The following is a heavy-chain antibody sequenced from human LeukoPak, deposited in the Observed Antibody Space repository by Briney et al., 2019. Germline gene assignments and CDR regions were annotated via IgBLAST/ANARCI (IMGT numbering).Heavy chain of an antibody. CDR3: ARDGGMIALNWFDP. V-gene: IGHV3-33*01. CDR1: GFTFSSYG. Sequence: GGSLRLSCAASGFTFSSYGMHWVRQAPGKGLGWVAVIWYDGSNKYYADSVKGRFTISRDNSNNTLYLQMNSLRAEDTAVYYCARDGGMIALNWFDPWGQGALVTVSS. D-gene: IGHD3-22*01. CDR2: IWYDGSNK. J-gene: IGHJ5*02.